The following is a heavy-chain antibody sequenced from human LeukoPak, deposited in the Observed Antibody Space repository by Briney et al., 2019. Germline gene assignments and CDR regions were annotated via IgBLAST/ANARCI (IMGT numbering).Heavy chain of an antibody. CDR3: ASLWYDSSGYYHFDY. CDR1: GGSISSYY. Sequence: SETLSLTCTVSGGSISSYYWSWIRQSPGKGLEWIGYIYYSGSTYYNPSLKSRVTISVDTSKNQFSLKLSSVTAADTAVYYCASLWYDSSGYYHFDYWGQGTLVTVSS. J-gene: IGHJ4*02. D-gene: IGHD3-22*01. CDR2: IYYSGST. V-gene: IGHV4-59*06.